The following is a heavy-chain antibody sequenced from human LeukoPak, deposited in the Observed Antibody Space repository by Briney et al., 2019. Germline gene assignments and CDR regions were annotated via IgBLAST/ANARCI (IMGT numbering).Heavy chain of an antibody. CDR1: GFTFRNAG. D-gene: IGHD4-17*01. CDR3: ARDRGDYNHNFDY. CDR2: IWYDGSQK. V-gene: IGHV3-33*01. J-gene: IGHJ4*02. Sequence: PGGSLRLSCAVSGFTFRNAGTHWVRQAPGKGLEWVAVIWYDGSQKYYADSVKGRFTISRDNSKNMLYLHMNSLRAEDTAVYFCARDRGDYNHNFDYWGQGTLVTVSS.